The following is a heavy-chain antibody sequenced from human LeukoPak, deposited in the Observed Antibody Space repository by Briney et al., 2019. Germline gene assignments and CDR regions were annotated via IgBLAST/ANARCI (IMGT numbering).Heavy chain of an antibody. CDR2: IIPIFGRA. CDR3: ARRDTAMIQVDY. D-gene: IGHD5-18*01. J-gene: IGHJ4*02. CDR1: RGTFSSYV. V-gene: IGHV1-69*05. Sequence: ASVKVSCKASRGTFSSYVIIWVRRAPGHRLEGMGWIIPIFGRANYAQKFQGRVTITTEESTSTAYMELSSRKSEDTAVYYCARRDTAMIQVDYWGQGTLVTVSP.